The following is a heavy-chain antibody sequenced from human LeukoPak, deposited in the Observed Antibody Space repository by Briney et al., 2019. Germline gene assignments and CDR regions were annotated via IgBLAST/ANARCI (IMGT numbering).Heavy chain of an antibody. D-gene: IGHD2-21*02. CDR3: AREVVTTFSFFDY. V-gene: IGHV3-48*04. J-gene: IGHJ4*02. CDR1: GFTFSSYA. Sequence: GGSLRLSCAASGFTFSSYAMSWVRQAPGKGLEWVSYISSSSSTIYYADSVKGRFTISRDNAKNSLYLQMNSLRAEDTAVYYCAREVVTTFSFFDYWGQGTLVTVSS. CDR2: ISSSSSTI.